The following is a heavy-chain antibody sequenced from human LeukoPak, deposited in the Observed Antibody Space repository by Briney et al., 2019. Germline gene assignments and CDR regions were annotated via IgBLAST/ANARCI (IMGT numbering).Heavy chain of an antibody. D-gene: IGHD3-22*01. Sequence: EASVKVSCKASGYTFTSYGISWVRQAPGQGLEWVGWISAYNGNTNYAQKLQGRVTMTTDTSTSTAYMELRSLRSDDTAVYYCARGDDSGYYYYFDYWGQGTLVTVSS. CDR2: ISAYNGNT. CDR1: GYTFTSYG. V-gene: IGHV1-18*01. J-gene: IGHJ4*02. CDR3: ARGDDSGYYYYFDY.